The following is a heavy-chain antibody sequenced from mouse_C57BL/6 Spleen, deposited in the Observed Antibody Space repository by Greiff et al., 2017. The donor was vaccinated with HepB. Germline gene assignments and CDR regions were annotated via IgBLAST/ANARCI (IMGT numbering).Heavy chain of an antibody. CDR1: GYTFTTCP. J-gene: IGHJ1*03. Sequence: QVQLQQSGAELVKPGASVKMSCKASGYTFTTCPIEWMKQNHGKSLEWIGNFHPYNDDTKYNEKFKGKATLTVEKSSSTVYLELSRLTSDDSAVYYCARAYDGYRSYWYFDVWGTGTTVTVSS. CDR3: ARAYDGYRSYWYFDV. D-gene: IGHD2-3*01. V-gene: IGHV1-47*01. CDR2: FHPYNDDT.